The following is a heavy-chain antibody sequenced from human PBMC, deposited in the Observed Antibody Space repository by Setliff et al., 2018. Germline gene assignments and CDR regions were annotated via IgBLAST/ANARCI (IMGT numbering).Heavy chain of an antibody. CDR1: GYSISSGYY. Sequence: KPSETLSLTCAVSGYSISSGYYWGWIRQPPGKGLEWIGSIYHSGSTYYNPSLKSRVTISVDTSKNSLYLQMNGLRAEDTAVYYCVRDSGNSGMIDYWGQGTPVTVSS. J-gene: IGHJ4*02. V-gene: IGHV4-38-2*02. CDR2: IYHSGST. CDR3: VRDSGNSGMIDY. D-gene: IGHD6-25*01.